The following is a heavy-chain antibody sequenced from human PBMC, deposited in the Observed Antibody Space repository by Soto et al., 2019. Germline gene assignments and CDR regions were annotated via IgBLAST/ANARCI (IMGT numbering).Heavy chain of an antibody. D-gene: IGHD4-4*01. Sequence: LRLSCAASGFTFRNYGMHWVRQAPGKGLEWVAVIFYDGNKKYYTDSVKGRFTISRDTSKNTLYLQMNSLRGEDTAMYFCAREGRALATGTYNFDYWGQGTEVTVSS. CDR2: IFYDGNKK. CDR1: GFTFRNYG. CDR3: AREGRALATGTYNFDY. V-gene: IGHV3-33*01. J-gene: IGHJ4*02.